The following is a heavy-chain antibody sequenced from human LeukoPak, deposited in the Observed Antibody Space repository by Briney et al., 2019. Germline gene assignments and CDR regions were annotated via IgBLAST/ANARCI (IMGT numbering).Heavy chain of an antibody. V-gene: IGHV3-23*01. D-gene: IGHD6-19*01. CDR2: ISGSGGST. CDR1: GFTFSSYA. CDR3: EKDYRQWLPPHDAFDI. Sequence: GGSLRLSCAASGFTFSSYAMSWVRQAPGKGLEWVSAISGSGGSTYYADSVKGRFTISRHNYKNTLSLQMNSLRAEHTAVYYCEKDYRQWLPPHDAFDIWGQGTMVTVSS. J-gene: IGHJ3*02.